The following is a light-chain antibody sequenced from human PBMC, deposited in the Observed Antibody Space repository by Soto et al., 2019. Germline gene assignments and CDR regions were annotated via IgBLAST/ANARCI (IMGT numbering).Light chain of an antibody. CDR2: AAS. CDR1: QNINTW. J-gene: IGKJ4*01. Sequence: DIQMTQSPSSVSASVGDKVMITCRASQNINTWLAWYQQKPGEAPKLLIFAASRLEKAVPSRFSGSGSGTDFPLTISDLQTEDFATYYCQQADSFPLTFGGGTKVEIK. V-gene: IGKV1D-12*01. CDR3: QQADSFPLT.